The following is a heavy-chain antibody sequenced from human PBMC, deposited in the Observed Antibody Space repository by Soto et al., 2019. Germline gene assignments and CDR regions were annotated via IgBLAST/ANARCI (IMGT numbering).Heavy chain of an antibody. CDR1: GFTVSSNY. CDR2: IYSGGST. V-gene: IGHV3-53*01. Sequence: GGSLRLSCAASGFTVSSNYMSWVRQAPGKGLEWVSVIYSGGSTYYADSVKGRFTISRDNSKNTLYLQMNSLRAEDTAVYYCARAGGSPTTTYYYYGMDVWGQGTTVTVSS. J-gene: IGHJ6*02. D-gene: IGHD1-26*01. CDR3: ARAGGSPTTTYYYYGMDV.